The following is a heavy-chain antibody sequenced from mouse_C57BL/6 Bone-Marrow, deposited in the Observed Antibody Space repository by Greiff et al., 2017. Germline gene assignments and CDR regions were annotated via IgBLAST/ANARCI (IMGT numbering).Heavy chain of an antibody. CDR1: GYTFTDYE. V-gene: IGHV1-15*01. D-gene: IGHD2-3*01. CDR2: IDPETGST. Sequence: VQLQQSGAELVRPGASVTLSCKASGYTFTDYEMHWVKQTPVHGLEWIGAIDPETGSTAYNQKFKGKAILTADKSSSTAYMELRSLTSEDSAVYYCTRGGESYDGPWFAYWGQGTLVTVSA. CDR3: TRGGESYDGPWFAY. J-gene: IGHJ3*01.